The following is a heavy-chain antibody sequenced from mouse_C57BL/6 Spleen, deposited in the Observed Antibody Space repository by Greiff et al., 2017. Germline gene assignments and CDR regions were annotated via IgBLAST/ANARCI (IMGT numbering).Heavy chain of an antibody. J-gene: IGHJ1*03. V-gene: IGHV1-69*01. CDR3: ARKDYWYFDV. Sequence: QVQLKQPGAELVMPGASVKLSCKASGYTFTSYWMHWVKQRPGQGLEWIGEIDPSDSYTNYNQKFKGKSTLTVDKSSSTAYMQLSSLTSEDSAVYYCARKDYWYFDVWGTGTTVTVSS. CDR1: GYTFTSYW. CDR2: IDPSDSYT.